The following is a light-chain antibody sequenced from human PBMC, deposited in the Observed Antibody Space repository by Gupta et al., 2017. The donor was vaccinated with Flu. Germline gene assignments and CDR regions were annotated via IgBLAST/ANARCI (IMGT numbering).Light chain of an antibody. CDR3: AAWDDSLNGLV. V-gene: IGLV1-44*01. J-gene: IGLJ2*01. Sequence: QSVVTQPPSASGTPGQRVTISCSGSSSSIGSSPVNWYQQLPGTAPKLLIYSNNQRPSGVPDRFSGSKSGTSASLAISGLQSEDEADYYCAAWDDSLNGLVFGGGTKLTVL. CDR1: SSSIGSSP. CDR2: SNN.